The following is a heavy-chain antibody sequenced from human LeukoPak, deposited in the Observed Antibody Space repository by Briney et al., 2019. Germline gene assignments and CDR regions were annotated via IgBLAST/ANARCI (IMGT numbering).Heavy chain of an antibody. Sequence: GGSLRLSCAASGFIFSAYPMHWVRQAPGKGLEWVALISYGENNKYYADSVKGRFTISRDNSKNTLYLQMTSLRAEDTAVYYSARSPYNRNGEPDYFTDYWGQGTLVTVSS. CDR1: GFIFSAYP. J-gene: IGHJ4*02. CDR3: ARSPYNRNGEPDYFTDY. D-gene: IGHD4-17*01. CDR2: ISYGENNK. V-gene: IGHV3-30-3*01.